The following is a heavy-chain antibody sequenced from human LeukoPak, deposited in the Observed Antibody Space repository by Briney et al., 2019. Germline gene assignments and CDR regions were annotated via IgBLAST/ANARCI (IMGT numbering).Heavy chain of an antibody. Sequence: GGSLRLSCAASGFTFSSYWMSWVCQAPGKGLEWVANIKQDGSEKYYVDSVKGRFTISRDNAKNSLYLQMNSLRAEDTAVYYCARDLRGYSYGYDDYWGQGTLVTVSS. CDR3: ARDLRGYSYGYDDY. V-gene: IGHV3-7*01. D-gene: IGHD5-18*01. CDR1: GFTFSSYW. CDR2: IKQDGSEK. J-gene: IGHJ4*02.